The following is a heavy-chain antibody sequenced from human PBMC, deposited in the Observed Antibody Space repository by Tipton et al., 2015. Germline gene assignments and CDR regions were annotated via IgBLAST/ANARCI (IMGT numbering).Heavy chain of an antibody. J-gene: IGHJ6*02. CDR1: GFTFSSYS. V-gene: IGHV3-21*01. CDR2: ISSSSSYI. CDR3: ARTKYCSGGSCKYYGMDV. Sequence: SLRLSCAASGFTFSSYSTNWVRQAPGKGLEWVSSISSSSSYIYYADSVKGRFTISRDNAKNSLYLQMNSLRAEDTAVYYCARTKYCSGGSCKYYGMDVWGQGTTVTVSS. D-gene: IGHD2-15*01.